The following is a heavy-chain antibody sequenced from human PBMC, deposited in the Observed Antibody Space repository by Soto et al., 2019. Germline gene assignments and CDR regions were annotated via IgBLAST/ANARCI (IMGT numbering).Heavy chain of an antibody. D-gene: IGHD1-26*01. V-gene: IGHV3-23*01. CDR1: GFTFSSYA. CDR3: AKAGWELLFGGYFDY. CDR2: ISGSGGST. Sequence: EVQLLESGGGLVQPGGSLRLSCAASGFTFSSYAMSWVRLAPGKGLEWVSAISGSGGSTYYADSVKGRFTISRDNSKNTLYLQMNSLRAEDTAVYYCAKAGWELLFGGYFDYWGQGTLVTVSS. J-gene: IGHJ4*02.